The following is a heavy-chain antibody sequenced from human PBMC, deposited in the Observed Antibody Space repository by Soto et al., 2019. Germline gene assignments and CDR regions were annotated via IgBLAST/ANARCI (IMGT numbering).Heavy chain of an antibody. Sequence: DVQLVESGGGLVKPGGSVRLSCAASGFTFTNAWMNWVRQAPGKGLEWVGRIKNRDYGGSADYGAPGKGSFSISRDYSRTTVYLQVYGLQTDDTAVYYCSTAGGIFYSRFDYWGQGTPVNVSS. CDR1: GFTFTNAW. J-gene: IGHJ4*02. D-gene: IGHD2-15*01. CDR2: IKNRDYGGSA. CDR3: STAGGIFYSRFDY. V-gene: IGHV3-15*07.